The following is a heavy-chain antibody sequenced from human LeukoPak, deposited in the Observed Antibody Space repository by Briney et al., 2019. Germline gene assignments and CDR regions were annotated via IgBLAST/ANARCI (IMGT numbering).Heavy chain of an antibody. CDR2: IDPSDSYT. J-gene: IGHJ4*02. CDR1: GYSFTSYW. V-gene: IGHV5-10-1*01. CDR3: ASDSYGYEYYFDY. Sequence: WESLKISCKGSGYSFTSYWISWVRQMPGKGLEWMGRIDPSDSYTNYSPSFQGHVTISADKSISTAYLQWSSLKASDTAMYYCASDSYGYEYYFDYWGQGTLVTVSS. D-gene: IGHD5-18*01.